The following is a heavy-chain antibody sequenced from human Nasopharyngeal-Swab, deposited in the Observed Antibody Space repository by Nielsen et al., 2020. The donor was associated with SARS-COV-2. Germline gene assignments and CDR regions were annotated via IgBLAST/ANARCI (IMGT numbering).Heavy chain of an antibody. CDR1: GFTFSSYN. CDR3: ARDAVGIDY. CDR2: ISSSSSYI. J-gene: IGHJ4*02. V-gene: IGHV3-21*01. Sequence: GESLKISCAASGFTFSSYNMNWVRQAPGKGLEWVSSISSSSSYIYYADSVKGRFTISRDNAKNSLYLQMNSLRVEDAAVYYCARDAVGIDYWGQGTQVTVSS.